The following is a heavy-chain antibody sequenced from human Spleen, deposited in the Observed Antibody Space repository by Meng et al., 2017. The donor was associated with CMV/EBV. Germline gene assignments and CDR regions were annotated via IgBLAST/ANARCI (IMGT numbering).Heavy chain of an antibody. CDR2: ISGSGGST. Sequence: ETLSLTCAASGFTFSSYAMSWVRQAPGKGLEWVSAISGSGGSTYYADSVKGRFTISRDNSKNTLYLQMNSLRAEDTAVYYCAKPRVTNSGLYFDYWGQGTLVTVSS. D-gene: IGHD3-10*01. CDR3: AKPRVTNSGLYFDY. J-gene: IGHJ4*02. CDR1: GFTFSSYA. V-gene: IGHV3-23*01.